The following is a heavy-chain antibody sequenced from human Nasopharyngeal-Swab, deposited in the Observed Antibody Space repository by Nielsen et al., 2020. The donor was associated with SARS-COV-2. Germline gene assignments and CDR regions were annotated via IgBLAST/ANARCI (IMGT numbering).Heavy chain of an antibody. CDR1: GFTFDDYA. CDR3: AKAYGDYPPVYYYYYGMDV. J-gene: IGHJ6*02. D-gene: IGHD4-17*01. CDR2: ISWNSGSI. Sequence: SLKISCAASGFTFDDYAMHWVRQAPGKGLEWVSGISWNSGSIGYADSVKGRFTLSRDNAKNSLYLQMNSLRAEDTALYYCAKAYGDYPPVYYYYYGMDVWGQGTTVTVSS. V-gene: IGHV3-9*01.